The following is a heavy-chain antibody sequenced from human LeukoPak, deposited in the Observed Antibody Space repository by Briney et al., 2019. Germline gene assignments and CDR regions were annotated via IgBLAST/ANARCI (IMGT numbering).Heavy chain of an antibody. Sequence: SETLSLTCTVSGGSISSRSYCWGWLRQPPGMGLEWIGSIYYSGSTYDNPSLKSLVTISVDTSKNPFSLKLSSVPAADTAVYYCARRYDSSGYYFPFDYWGQGTLVTVSS. CDR1: GGSISSRSYC. D-gene: IGHD3-22*01. CDR2: IYYSGST. CDR3: ARRYDSSGYYFPFDY. V-gene: IGHV4-39*01. J-gene: IGHJ4*02.